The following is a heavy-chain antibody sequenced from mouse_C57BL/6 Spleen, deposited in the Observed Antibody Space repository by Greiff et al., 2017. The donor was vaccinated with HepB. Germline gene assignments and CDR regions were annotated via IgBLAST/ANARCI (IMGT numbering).Heavy chain of an antibody. V-gene: IGHV1-54*01. Sequence: VQLQQSGAELVRPGTSVKVSCKASGYAFTNYLIEWVKQRPGQGLEWIGVINPGSGGTNYNEKFKGKATLTADKSSSTAYMQLSSLTSEDSAVYFCARRIDYYGSSGYVDVWGTGTTVTVAS. CDR2: INPGSGGT. CDR3: ARRIDYYGSSGYVDV. J-gene: IGHJ1*03. CDR1: GYAFTNYL. D-gene: IGHD1-1*01.